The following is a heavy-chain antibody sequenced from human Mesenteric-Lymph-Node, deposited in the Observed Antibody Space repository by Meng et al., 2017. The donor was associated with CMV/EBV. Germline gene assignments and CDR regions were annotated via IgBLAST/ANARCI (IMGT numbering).Heavy chain of an antibody. D-gene: IGHD3-22*01. V-gene: IGHV3-23*01. CDR2: ISGSGGTT. CDR1: TFSSYA. CDR3: AKDRSYYYDSSGYYLIDY. Sequence: TFSSYAMTWVRQAPGKGLEWVSAISGSGGTTYYADSVKGRFTISRDNSKNTLYVQMNSLRAEDTAVYYCAKDRSYYYDSSGYYLIDYWGQGTLVTVSS. J-gene: IGHJ4*02.